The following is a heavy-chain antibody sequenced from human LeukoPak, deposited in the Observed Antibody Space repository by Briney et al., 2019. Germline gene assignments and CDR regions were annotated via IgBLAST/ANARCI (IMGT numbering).Heavy chain of an antibody. V-gene: IGHV3-53*01. D-gene: IGHD1-14*01. CDR3: ARGVEPLAANTLAY. Sequence: GGSLRLSCAASGFTVITNDMTWVRQAPGKGLEWVSVLYSDGNTKYADSVQGRFTISRDNSKNTLYLEMHSLSPDDTAVYYCARGVEPLAANTLAYWGQGTLATVSS. CDR2: LYSDGNT. J-gene: IGHJ4*02. CDR1: GFTVITND.